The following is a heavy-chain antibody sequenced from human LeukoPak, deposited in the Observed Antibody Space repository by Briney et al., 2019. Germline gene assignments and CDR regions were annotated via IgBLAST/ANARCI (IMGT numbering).Heavy chain of an antibody. CDR1: GFTFKDYA. V-gene: IGHV3-43D*04. CDR3: VEESESGGYRYFRR. J-gene: IGHJ1*01. D-gene: IGHD3-22*01. CDR2: ISWDGGNT. Sequence: GGSLRLSCAASGFTFKDYAMHWVRQAPGKGLEWVCLISWDGGNTYYADSVKGRFTISRDNSKNSLYLQMNSLRVEDTALYYCVEESESGGYRYFRRWGQGTLVTVSS.